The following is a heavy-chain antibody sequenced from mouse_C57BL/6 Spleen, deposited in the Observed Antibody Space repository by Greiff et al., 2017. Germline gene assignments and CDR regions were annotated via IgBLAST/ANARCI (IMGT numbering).Heavy chain of an antibody. D-gene: IGHD3-2*02. CDR2: IDPSDSYT. CDR1: GYTFTSYW. Sequence: QFQLQQPGAELVRPGTSVKLSCKASGYTFTSYWMHWVKQRPGQGLEWIGWIDPSDSYTNYNQKFKGKATLTVDTSSSTAYMQLSSLTSEDSAVYYCASTAQATLAYWGQGTLVTVSA. J-gene: IGHJ3*01. V-gene: IGHV1-59*01. CDR3: ASTAQATLAY.